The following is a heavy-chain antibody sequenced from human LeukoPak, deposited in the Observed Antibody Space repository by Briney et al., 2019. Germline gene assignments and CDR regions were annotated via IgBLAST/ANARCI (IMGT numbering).Heavy chain of an antibody. Sequence: GGFLRLSCAASGFTLDDYAMHWGRQAPGKGLEWVSGISWNSGSIGYADSVKGRFTISRDNAKNSLYLQMNSLRAEDTALYYCAKDREYSSSSDFDYWGQGTLVTVSS. CDR1: GFTLDDYA. CDR2: ISWNSGSI. J-gene: IGHJ4*02. V-gene: IGHV3-9*01. D-gene: IGHD6-6*01. CDR3: AKDREYSSSSDFDY.